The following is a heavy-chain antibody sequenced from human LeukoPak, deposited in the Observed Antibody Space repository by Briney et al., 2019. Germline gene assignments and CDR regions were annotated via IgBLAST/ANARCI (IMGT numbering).Heavy chain of an antibody. CDR3: ARGVYCSRTSCYIDY. J-gene: IGHJ4*02. D-gene: IGHD2-2*02. V-gene: IGHV1-2*02. CDR2: INPNSGGT. Sequence: ASVKVSCKASGYTFTGYYMHWVRQAPGQGLEWMGWINPNSGGTNYAQKFQGRVTMTRDTPISTVYMELSGLRSDDTAVYYCARGVYCSRTSCYIDYWGQGTLVTVSS. CDR1: GYTFTGYY.